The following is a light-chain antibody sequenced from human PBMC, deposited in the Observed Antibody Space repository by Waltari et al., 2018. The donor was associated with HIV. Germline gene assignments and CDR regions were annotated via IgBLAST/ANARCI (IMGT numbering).Light chain of an antibody. CDR3: TSYISSASPE. J-gene: IGLJ3*02. CDR2: AVS. CDR1: GSDLRDYNS. Sequence: QSALTQPASVSGSPGQSITISCTGTGSDLRDYNSVSWYQHHPGKAPKVIIYAVSKRPSGVSSRFSGSISGNTASLTISGLQAEDEADYFCTSYISSASPEFGGGTKVTVL. V-gene: IGLV2-14*01.